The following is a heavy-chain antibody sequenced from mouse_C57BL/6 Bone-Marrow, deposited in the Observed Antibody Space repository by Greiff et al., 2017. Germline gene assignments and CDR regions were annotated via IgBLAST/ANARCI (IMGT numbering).Heavy chain of an antibody. CDR2: ISYDGSN. D-gene: IGHD1-1*01. CDR1: GYSITSGYY. V-gene: IGHV3-6*01. J-gene: IGHJ3*01. CDR3: ARRGYGSPFAY. Sequence: EVQLMESGPGLVKPSQSLSLTCSVTGYSITSGYYWNWIRQFPGNKLEWMGYISYDGSNNYNPSLKNRISITRDTSKNQFFLKLNSVTTEDTATYYCARRGYGSPFAYWGQGTLVTVSA.